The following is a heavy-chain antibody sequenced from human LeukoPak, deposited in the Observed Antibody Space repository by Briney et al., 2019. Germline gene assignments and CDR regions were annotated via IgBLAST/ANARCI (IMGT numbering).Heavy chain of an antibody. Sequence: PGWSLRLSCAASGFTFSSYAMSWVRQAPGKGLEWVSAISGSGGSTYYADSVKGRFTISRDNSKNTLYLQMNSLRAEDTAVYYCAKEEVAGPMIYYFDYWGQGTLVTVSS. V-gene: IGHV3-23*01. CDR1: GFTFSSYA. CDR2: ISGSGGST. J-gene: IGHJ4*01. D-gene: IGHD6-19*01. CDR3: AKEEVAGPMIYYFDY.